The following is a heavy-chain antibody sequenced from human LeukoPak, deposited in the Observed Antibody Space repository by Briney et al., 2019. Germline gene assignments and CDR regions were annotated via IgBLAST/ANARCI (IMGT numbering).Heavy chain of an antibody. CDR1: GGSISSYY. CDR2: IYTSGST. D-gene: IGHD3-9*01. V-gene: IGHV4-4*07. Sequence: SETLSLTCTVSGGSISSYYWSWIRQPAGRGLEWIGRIYTSGSTNYNPSLKSRVTMSVDTSKNQFSLKLSSVTAADTAVYYCARDRVMRETEYFDRFVFHWFDPWGQGTLVTVSS. CDR3: ARDRVMRETEYFDRFVFHWFDP. J-gene: IGHJ5*02.